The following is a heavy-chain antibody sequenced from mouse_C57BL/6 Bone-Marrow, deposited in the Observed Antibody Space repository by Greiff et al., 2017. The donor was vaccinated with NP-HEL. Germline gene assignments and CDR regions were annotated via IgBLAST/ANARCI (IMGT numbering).Heavy chain of an antibody. CDR1: GYSFTDYN. D-gene: IGHD1-1*01. CDR2: INPNYGTT. J-gene: IGHJ4*01. V-gene: IGHV1-39*01. CDR3: ARSDYYGSRRYAMDY. Sequence: EVKLQQSGPELVKPGASVKISCKASGYSFTDYNMNWVKQSNGKSLEWIGVINPNYGTTSYNQKFKGKATLTVDQSSSTAYMQLNSLTSEDSAVYYCARSDYYGSRRYAMDYWGQGTSVTVSS.